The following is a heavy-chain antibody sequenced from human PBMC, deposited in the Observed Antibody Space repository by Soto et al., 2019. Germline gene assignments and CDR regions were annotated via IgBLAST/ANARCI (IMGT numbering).Heavy chain of an antibody. D-gene: IGHD4-17*01. J-gene: IGHJ6*02. V-gene: IGHV3-30-3*01. CDR3: ARDRFYGDMYYNGIDV. CDR2: LSYDGSNK. CDR1: GFTFSSYA. Sequence: QVQLVESGGGVVQPGRSLRLSCAASGFTFSSYAMHWVRQAPGKGLERVAVLSYDGSNKYYADSVTGRFTNSGDNSENTLYLQMNSVIAEDTAVYYCARDRFYGDMYYNGIDVWGQGATVTVSS.